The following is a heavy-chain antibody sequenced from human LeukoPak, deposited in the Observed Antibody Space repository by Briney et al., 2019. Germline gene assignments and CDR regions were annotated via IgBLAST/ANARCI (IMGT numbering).Heavy chain of an antibody. D-gene: IGHD3-22*01. Sequence: GGSLRLSCAASGFTFSSYAMHWVRQAPGKGLEWVTLISYDGSNKYYADSVKGRFTISRDNSKNTLYLQMNSLRAEDTAVYYCARGSSGYDTFDIWGQGTMVTVSS. CDR2: ISYDGSNK. J-gene: IGHJ3*02. CDR1: GFTFSSYA. CDR3: ARGSSGYDTFDI. V-gene: IGHV3-30-3*01.